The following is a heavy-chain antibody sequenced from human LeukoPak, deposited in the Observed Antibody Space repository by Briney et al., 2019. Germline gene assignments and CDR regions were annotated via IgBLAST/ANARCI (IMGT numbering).Heavy chain of an antibody. J-gene: IGHJ4*02. CDR3: AKDHGIAAAGLLDY. D-gene: IGHD6-13*01. V-gene: IGHV3-33*06. Sequence: GGSLRLSCAASGFTFSSYGMHWVRQAPGKGLEWVALIWYDGNNKYYADSVKGRFTISRDNSKNTLYLQMNSLRAEDTAVYYCAKDHGIAAAGLLDYWGQGTLVTVSS. CDR1: GFTFSSYG. CDR2: IWYDGNNK.